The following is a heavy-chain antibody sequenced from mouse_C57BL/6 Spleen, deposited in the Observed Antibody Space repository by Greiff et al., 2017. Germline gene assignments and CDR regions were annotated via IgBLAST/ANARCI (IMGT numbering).Heavy chain of an antibody. Sequence: QVQLQQPGAELVRPGTSVKLSCKASGYTFTSYWMHWVKQRPGQGLEWIGVIDPSDSYTNYNQKFKGKATLTVDTSSSTAYMQLSSLTSEDSAVYYCARLHYCDDWGQGTTLTVSS. CDR1: GYTFTSYW. CDR3: ARLHYCDD. J-gene: IGHJ2*01. V-gene: IGHV1-59*01. CDR2: IDPSDSYT.